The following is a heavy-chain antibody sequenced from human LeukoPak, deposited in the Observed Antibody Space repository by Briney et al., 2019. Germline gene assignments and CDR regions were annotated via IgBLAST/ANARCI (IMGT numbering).Heavy chain of an antibody. Sequence: SETLSLTCTVSGDSISSSTYYWSWIRQPAGKGLEWIGTSYYSGSTYYNPSLNSRVTISVDTSKNQFSLKLRSVTAADTAVYFCARRDQSYFDYWGQGTLVTVSS. CDR3: ARRDQSYFDY. CDR2: SYYSGST. D-gene: IGHD2-2*01. V-gene: IGHV4-39*01. CDR1: GDSISSSTYY. J-gene: IGHJ4*02.